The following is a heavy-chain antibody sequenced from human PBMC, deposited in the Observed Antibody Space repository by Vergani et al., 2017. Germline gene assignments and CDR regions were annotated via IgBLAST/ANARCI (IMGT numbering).Heavy chain of an antibody. D-gene: IGHD1-26*01. V-gene: IGHV3-20*04. CDR2: INWNGGST. Sequence: EVQLVESGGGVVRPGGSLRLSCAASGFTFDDYGMSWVRQAPGKGLEWFSGINWNGGSTGYADSVKGRFTISRDNAKNSLYLQMNSRRAEDTALYYCARGEVGATLYYFDYWGQGTLVTVSS. J-gene: IGHJ4*02. CDR3: ARGEVGATLYYFDY. CDR1: GFTFDDYG.